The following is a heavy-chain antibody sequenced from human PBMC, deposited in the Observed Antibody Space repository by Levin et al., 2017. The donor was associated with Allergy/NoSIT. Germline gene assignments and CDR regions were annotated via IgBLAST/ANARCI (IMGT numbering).Heavy chain of an antibody. V-gene: IGHV3-66*01. D-gene: IGHD3/OR15-3a*01. CDR3: ARKTDTYLYPGDW. J-gene: IGHJ4*02. CDR1: GFTVSNHY. CDR2: IYSRGNT. Sequence: PGESLKISCAASGFTVSNHYMTWVRQAPGKGLEWVSLIYSRGNTQYADSVKGRFTISRDNSKNKLHLQMNSLRAEETAMYYCARKTDTYLYPGDWWCQGTLVTVSS.